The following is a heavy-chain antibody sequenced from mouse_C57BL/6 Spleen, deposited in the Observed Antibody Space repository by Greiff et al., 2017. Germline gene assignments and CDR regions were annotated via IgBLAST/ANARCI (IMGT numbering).Heavy chain of an antibody. Sequence: VQLQQSGPELVKPGASVKISCKASGYSFTGYYMNWVQQSPEKSLEWIGEINPSTGGTTYNQKVKAKATLTVDKSSSTAYMQPKSLTSEDSAVYYCARSSSMVTTAYWGQGTLVTVSA. J-gene: IGHJ3*01. CDR3: ARSSSMVTTAY. D-gene: IGHD2-2*01. CDR2: INPSTGGT. V-gene: IGHV1-42*01. CDR1: GYSFTGYY.